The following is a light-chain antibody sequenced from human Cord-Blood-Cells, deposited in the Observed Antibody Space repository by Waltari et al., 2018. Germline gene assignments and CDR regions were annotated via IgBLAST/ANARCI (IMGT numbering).Light chain of an antibody. CDR3: QQRSNWPPPYT. CDR2: DAS. Sequence: EIVLTQSPATLSLSPGERATLSCRASQSVSSYLAWYQQKPGQAPRLLISDASNRATGIPARFIGSGSGTDVTLTISSLEPEDFAVYYCQQRSNWPPPYTFGQGTKLEIK. CDR1: QSVSSY. J-gene: IGKJ2*01. V-gene: IGKV3-11*01.